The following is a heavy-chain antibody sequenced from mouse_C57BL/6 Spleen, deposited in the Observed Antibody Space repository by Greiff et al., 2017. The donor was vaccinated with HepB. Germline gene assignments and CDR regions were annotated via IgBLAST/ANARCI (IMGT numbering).Heavy chain of an antibody. Sequence: QVQLKQPGAELVRPGSSVKLSCKASGYTFTSYWMHWVKQRPIQGLEWIGNIDPSDSETHYNQKFKDKATLTVDKSSSTAYMQLSSLTSEDSAVYYCARSDSSSWPAWFAYWGQGTLVTVSA. V-gene: IGHV1-52*01. J-gene: IGHJ3*01. D-gene: IGHD3-2*02. CDR1: GYTFTSYW. CDR2: IDPSDSET. CDR3: ARSDSSSWPAWFAY.